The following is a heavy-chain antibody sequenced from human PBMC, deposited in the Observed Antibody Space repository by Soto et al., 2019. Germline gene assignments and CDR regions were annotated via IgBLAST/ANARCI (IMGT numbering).Heavy chain of an antibody. V-gene: IGHV3-30*04. CDR2: ISKDGSVI. CDR3: VRSRSGAVPDSFAY. D-gene: IGHD3-10*01. Sequence: QVQLVESGGGVVPPGRSLRLSCAASGFMFSRYAMHWVRQAPGKGLEWVAVISKDGSVIYYADSVKGRFTISRDKSKNMVYLQLNSLRDEDTAVSYCVRSRSGAVPDSFAYWGQGTLVTVAS. J-gene: IGHJ4*02. CDR1: GFMFSRYA.